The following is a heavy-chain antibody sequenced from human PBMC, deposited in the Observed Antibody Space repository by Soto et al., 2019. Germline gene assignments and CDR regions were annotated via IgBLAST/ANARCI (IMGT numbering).Heavy chain of an antibody. J-gene: IGHJ5*02. CDR3: ARGSEAGDLLWAWFDP. Sequence: GGSLRLSCAASGFTFSSYAMHWVRQAPGKGLEWVAVISYDGSNKYYADSVKGRFTISRDNSKNTLYLQMNSLRAEDTAVYYCARGSEAGDLLWAWFDPWGQGTLVTVSS. V-gene: IGHV3-30-3*01. D-gene: IGHD7-27*01. CDR2: ISYDGSNK. CDR1: GFTFSSYA.